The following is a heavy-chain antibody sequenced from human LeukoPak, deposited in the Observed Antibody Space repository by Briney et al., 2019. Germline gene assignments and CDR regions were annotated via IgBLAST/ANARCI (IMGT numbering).Heavy chain of an antibody. V-gene: IGHV1-46*01. CDR2: INPSGGST. J-gene: IGHJ4*02. Sequence: ASVKVSCKASGGTFSSYAISWVRQAPGQGLEWMGIINPSGGSTSYAQKFQGRVTMTRDTSTSTVYMELSSLRSEDTAVYYCARGGYGDYDYWGQGTLVTVSS. CDR3: ARGGYGDYDY. D-gene: IGHD4-17*01. CDR1: GGTFSSYA.